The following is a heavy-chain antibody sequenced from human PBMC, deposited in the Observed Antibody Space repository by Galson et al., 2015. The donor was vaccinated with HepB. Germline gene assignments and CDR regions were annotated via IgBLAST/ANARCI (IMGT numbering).Heavy chain of an antibody. CDR2: IYYSGST. CDR3: ARMGGYCSGGRCYSVDY. CDR1: GGSISSGGFY. V-gene: IGHV4-31*03. D-gene: IGHD2-15*01. J-gene: IGHJ4*02. Sequence: LSLTCTVSGGSISSGGFYWSWIRQHPGKGLEWIGYIYYSGSTHYNPSLKSRVSMSIDTSKNQFSLKLSSVTAADTAVYFCARMGGYCSGGRCYSVDYWGQGTLVTVSS.